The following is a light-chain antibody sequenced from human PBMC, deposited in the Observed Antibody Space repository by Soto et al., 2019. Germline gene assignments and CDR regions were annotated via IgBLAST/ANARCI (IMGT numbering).Light chain of an antibody. Sequence: DIQMTQSPSSLSASVGDRVTITCRASQTTSHYLNWYQEKPGKAPKLLIYAASSLQSGVPSRFSGSGSGTDFILTISSRQPEDFATYYYQQSYGTRWTFGQGTTVDIK. CDR2: AAS. V-gene: IGKV1-39*01. J-gene: IGKJ1*01. CDR1: QTTSHY. CDR3: QQSYGTRWT.